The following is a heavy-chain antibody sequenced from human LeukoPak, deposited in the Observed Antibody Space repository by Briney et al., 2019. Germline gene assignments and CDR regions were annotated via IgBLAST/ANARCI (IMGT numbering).Heavy chain of an antibody. CDR3: AKEGSGWYLPGWFDP. J-gene: IGHJ5*02. CDR2: ISGSGGST. CDR1: GFTFSSYA. Sequence: GGSLRLSCAASGFTFSSYAMSWVRQAPGNGLEWVSAISGSGGSTYYADSVKGRFTISRDNSKNTLYLQMNSLRAEDTAVYYCAKEGSGWYLPGWFDPWGQGTLVTVSS. D-gene: IGHD6-19*01. V-gene: IGHV3-23*01.